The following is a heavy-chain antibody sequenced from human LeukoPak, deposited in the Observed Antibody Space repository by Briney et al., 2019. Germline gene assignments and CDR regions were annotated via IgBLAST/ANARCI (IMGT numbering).Heavy chain of an antibody. Sequence: KPSETLSLTCTVSGGSISSSSYYWGWIRQPPGQGLEWIGSIYYSGSTYYNPSLKSRVTISVDTSKNQFSLKLSSVTAADTAVYYCARGRYDYIWGSYREPLFDYWGQGTLVTVSS. V-gene: IGHV4-39*01. CDR1: GGSISSSSYY. J-gene: IGHJ4*02. D-gene: IGHD3-16*02. CDR3: ARGRYDYIWGSYREPLFDY. CDR2: IYYSGST.